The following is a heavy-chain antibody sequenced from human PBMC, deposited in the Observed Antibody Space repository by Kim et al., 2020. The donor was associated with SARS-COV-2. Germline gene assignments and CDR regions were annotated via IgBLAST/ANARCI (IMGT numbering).Heavy chain of an antibody. CDR2: INPSAGST. J-gene: IGHJ5*02. D-gene: IGHD3-10*01. Sequence: ASVKVSCKAFGYTFTSYYIHWVRQAPGQGLEWMGLINPSAGSTNYAQKFQGRVTMTRDTSMNTVYMELSSLRSEDTAVYYCARDGGTTMVRGVIGWSDPWGQGTLVTVSS. V-gene: IGHV1-46*01. CDR1: GYTFTSYY. CDR3: ARDGGTTMVRGVIGWSDP.